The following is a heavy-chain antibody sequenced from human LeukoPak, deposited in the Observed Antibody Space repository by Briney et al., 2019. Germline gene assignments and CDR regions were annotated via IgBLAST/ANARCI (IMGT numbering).Heavy chain of an antibody. CDR1: GYTFTGYY. CDR3: ARTVTTSVLLDY. J-gene: IGHJ4*02. Sequence: ASVKVSCKASGYTFTGYYMHWVRQAPGQGLEWMGWINPNSGGTNYAQKFQGRVTMTRDTSISTAYMELSRLRSDDTAVYYCARTVTTSVLLDYWGQGTLVTVSS. D-gene: IGHD4-17*01. CDR2: INPNSGGT. V-gene: IGHV1-2*02.